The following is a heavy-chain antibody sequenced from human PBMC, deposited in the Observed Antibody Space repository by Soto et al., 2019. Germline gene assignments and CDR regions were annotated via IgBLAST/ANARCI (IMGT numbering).Heavy chain of an antibody. V-gene: IGHV3-23*01. D-gene: IGHD6-6*01. CDR2: ISGSGGSK. CDR1: GFTFSSYA. J-gene: IGHJ3*02. Sequence: VQLLESGGGLVQPGGSLRLSCAASGFTFSSYAMSWVRQAPAQGLEWVSGISGSGGSKYYADSVKGRFTISRDGSKNTLYLQMDSLRAEDTAVYYCAKKTDSSSPWGALDIWGQGTMVSVSS. CDR3: AKKTDSSSPWGALDI.